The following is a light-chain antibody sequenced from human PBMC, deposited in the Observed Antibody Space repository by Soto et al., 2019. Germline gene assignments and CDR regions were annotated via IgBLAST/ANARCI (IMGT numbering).Light chain of an antibody. CDR1: QGINSD. V-gene: IGKV1-13*02. CDR3: QQFNSPLT. J-gene: IGKJ4*01. Sequence: AIQLNQSPSSLSASVGDRVTITCRASQGINSDLAWYQQKPGRAPNLLIFDASSLQNGVPSRFSGSGSGTDFTLTISSLQPEDFATYYCQQFNSPLTFGGGTKVEIK. CDR2: DAS.